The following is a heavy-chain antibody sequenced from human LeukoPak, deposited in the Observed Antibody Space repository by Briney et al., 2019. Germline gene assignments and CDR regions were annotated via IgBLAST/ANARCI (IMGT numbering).Heavy chain of an antibody. D-gene: IGHD3-22*01. V-gene: IGHV1-69*05. Sequence: EASVKVSCKASGGTFSSYAISWVRQAPGQGLEWMGGIIPIFGTANYAQKFQGRVTMTRDMSTSTVYMELSSLRSEDTAVYYCARGIDYYDSSGYYYWGQGTLVTVSS. CDR2: IIPIFGTA. CDR3: ARGIDYYDSSGYYY. J-gene: IGHJ4*02. CDR1: GGTFSSYA.